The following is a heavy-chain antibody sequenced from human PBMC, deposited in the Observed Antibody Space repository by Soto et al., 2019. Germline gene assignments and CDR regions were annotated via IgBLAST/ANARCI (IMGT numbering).Heavy chain of an antibody. J-gene: IGHJ6*02. Sequence: QVQLVESGGGVVQPGGSLRLSCEASGFTFSKFGIHWVRQAPGKGLEWVAVVSYDGSFKYYADSVKGRFTISRDNSKNTLYLRMNSLRPEDTALYYCAKDSDQLLFDYYYYGMDVWGQGTTVTVSS. CDR3: AKDSDQLLFDYYYYGMDV. CDR1: GFTFSKFG. CDR2: VSYDGSFK. D-gene: IGHD2-2*01. V-gene: IGHV3-30*18.